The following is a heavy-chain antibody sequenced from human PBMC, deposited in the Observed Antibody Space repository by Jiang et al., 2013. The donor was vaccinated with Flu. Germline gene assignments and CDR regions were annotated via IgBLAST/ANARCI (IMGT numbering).Heavy chain of an antibody. V-gene: IGHV4-34*01. CDR1: GGSFSGYY. J-gene: IGHJ6*02. CDR2: INHSGST. CDR3: ASGPRRITMVRGSGRGPPRWVDV. Sequence: LLKPSETLSLTCAVYGGSFSGYYWSWIRQPPGKGLEWIGEINHSGSTNYNPSLKSRVTISVDTSKNQFSLKLSSVTAADTAVYYCASGPRRITMVRGSGRGPPRWVDVWGQGTTVTVSS. D-gene: IGHD3-10*01.